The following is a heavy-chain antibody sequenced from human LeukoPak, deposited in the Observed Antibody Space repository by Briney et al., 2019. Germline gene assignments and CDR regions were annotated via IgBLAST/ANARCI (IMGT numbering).Heavy chain of an antibody. CDR3: ARDRGYGAPLRSGDAFDI. V-gene: IGHV4-59*01. D-gene: IGHD5-12*01. Sequence: SETLSLTCTVSGGPISSYYWSWIRQPPGKGLEWIGYIYYSGSTNYNPSLKSRVTISVDTSKNQFSLKLSSVTAADTAVYYCARDRGYGAPLRSGDAFDIWGQGTMVTVSS. CDR1: GGPISSYY. J-gene: IGHJ3*02. CDR2: IYYSGST.